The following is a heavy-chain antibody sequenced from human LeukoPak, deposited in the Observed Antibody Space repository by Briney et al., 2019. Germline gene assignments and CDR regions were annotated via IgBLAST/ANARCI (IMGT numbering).Heavy chain of an antibody. J-gene: IGHJ4*02. V-gene: IGHV3-7*01. CDR3: ARDRGYSTFDY. CDR2: KKEDGSEI. Sequence: GGSLRLSCAASAFTFSNYWMSWVRQAPGKGREWVANKKEDGSEINYVDSVKGRFTTSRDNAKNSLYLQMNSLRVDDTAVYYCARDRGYSTFDYWGQGTLVTVSS. CDR1: AFTFSNYW. D-gene: IGHD4-23*01.